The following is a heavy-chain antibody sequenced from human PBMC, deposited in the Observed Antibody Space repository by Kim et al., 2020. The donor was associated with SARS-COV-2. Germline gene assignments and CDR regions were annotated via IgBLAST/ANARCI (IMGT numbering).Heavy chain of an antibody. Sequence: GGSLRLSCAASGFTFSSYGMHWVRQAPGKGLEWVAVIWYDGSNKYYADSVKGRFTISRDNSKNTLYLQMNSLRAEDTAVYYCARDQYSSGWHPMGVTARNPGFYFDYWGQGTLVTVSS. CDR1: GFTFSSYG. J-gene: IGHJ4*02. D-gene: IGHD6-19*01. CDR2: IWYDGSNK. V-gene: IGHV3-33*01. CDR3: ARDQYSSGWHPMGVTARNPGFYFDY.